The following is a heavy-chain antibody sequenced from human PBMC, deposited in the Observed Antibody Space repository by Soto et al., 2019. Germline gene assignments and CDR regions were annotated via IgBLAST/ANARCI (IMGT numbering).Heavy chain of an antibody. CDR2: IYYSGST. V-gene: IGHV4-59*08. D-gene: IGHD6-19*01. CDR3: ARQRSLHSSGSYGGAFDY. J-gene: IGHJ4*02. Sequence: SQTLSLTCTVSGGSIRRSDQSWIRQPPGKELEWIGYIYYSGSTNYNPSLKSRVTISVDTSKNQFSLKLSSVTAADTAVYYCARQRSLHSSGSYGGAFDYWGQVTLVAFSS. CDR1: GGSIRRSD.